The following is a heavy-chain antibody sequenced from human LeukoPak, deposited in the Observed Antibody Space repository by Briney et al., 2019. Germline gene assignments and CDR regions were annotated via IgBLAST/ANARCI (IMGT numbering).Heavy chain of an antibody. CDR1: GGSISSSSYP. J-gene: IGHJ4*02. Sequence: SETLSLTCTVSGGSISSSSYPWGWIRQPPGKGLEWIGSIYYSGSTYYNPSLKSRVTISVDTSKNQSSLKLSSVTAADTAVYYCAGFYDFWSGYRRSDYWGQGTLVTVSS. CDR2: IYYSGST. V-gene: IGHV4-39*01. CDR3: AGFYDFWSGYRRSDY. D-gene: IGHD3-3*01.